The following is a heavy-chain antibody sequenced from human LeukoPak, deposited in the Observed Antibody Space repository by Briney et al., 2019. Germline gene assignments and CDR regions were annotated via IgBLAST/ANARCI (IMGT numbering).Heavy chain of an antibody. CDR3: ARQQLSQLYYFDN. V-gene: IGHV4-59*01. CDR1: GGSISSYY. J-gene: IGHJ4*02. Sequence: SETLSLTCTVTGGSISSYYWSWIRQPPRRGLEWIGYIYYTGSTNYNPSLKSRVTISVDTSKNQFSLKLSSVTAADTAVYYCARQQLSQLYYFDNWGQGTLVTVSS. CDR2: IYYTGST. D-gene: IGHD6-13*01.